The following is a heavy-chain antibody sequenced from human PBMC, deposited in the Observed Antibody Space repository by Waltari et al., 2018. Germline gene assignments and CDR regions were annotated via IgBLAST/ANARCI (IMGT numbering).Heavy chain of an antibody. V-gene: IGHV3-48*04. CDR3: AREGYDFWSGPNTDYYYMDV. J-gene: IGHJ6*03. D-gene: IGHD3-3*01. CDR2: ISSSSSTI. Sequence: EVQLVESGAGLVQPGGSLRLSCAASGFTFSSYSMNWVRQAPGKGLEWVSYISSSSSTIYYADSVKGRFTISRDNAKNSLYLQMNSLRAEDTAVYYCAREGYDFWSGPNTDYYYMDVWGKGTTVTVSS. CDR1: GFTFSSYS.